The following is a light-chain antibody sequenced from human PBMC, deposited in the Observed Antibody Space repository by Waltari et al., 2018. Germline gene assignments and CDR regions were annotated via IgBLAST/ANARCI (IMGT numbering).Light chain of an antibody. CDR1: QSVGTS. J-gene: IGKJ1*01. V-gene: IGKV3-11*01. CDR3: QQRGDGLWT. CDR2: GAS. Sequence: EVVLTQSPATLSLSPGETATLSCRASQSVGTSLFWYHQISGQPPRLLIHGASNRATGIPARFSGSGSGTDFTLTISGLESEDIAVYYCQQRGDGLWTFGQGT.